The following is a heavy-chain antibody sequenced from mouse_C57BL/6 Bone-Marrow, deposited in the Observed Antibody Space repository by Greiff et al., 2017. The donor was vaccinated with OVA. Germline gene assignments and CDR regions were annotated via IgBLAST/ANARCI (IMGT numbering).Heavy chain of an antibody. J-gene: IGHJ4*01. CDR2: IYPGNGDT. D-gene: IGHD2-5*01. V-gene: IGHV1-12*01. CDR1: GYTFTSYN. CDR3: ARGYSTLVYYAMDY. Sequence: QVQLQQSGAELVRPGASVKMSCKASGYTFTSYNMHWVKQTPGQGLEWIGDIYPGNGDTSYNQKFKGKATLTVDKSSSTAYMQLSSLTSEDSAVYFCARGYSTLVYYAMDYWGQGTSVTVSS.